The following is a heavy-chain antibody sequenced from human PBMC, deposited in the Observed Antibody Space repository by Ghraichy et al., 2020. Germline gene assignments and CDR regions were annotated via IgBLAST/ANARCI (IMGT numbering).Heavy chain of an antibody. J-gene: IGHJ4*02. CDR3: VKDLAEFFSLHFDY. Sequence: GGSLRLSCSASGFTISTYGMHWVRQPPGKGLEYVAGITSNGRSSNYADSVKGIFTIARDNSKNSLYRQMSSRRAEDTAVYYCVKDLAEFFSLHFDYWGPGNLVTVSS. V-gene: IGHV3-64D*06. CDR1: GFTISTYG. D-gene: IGHD3-16*01. CDR2: ITSNGRSS.